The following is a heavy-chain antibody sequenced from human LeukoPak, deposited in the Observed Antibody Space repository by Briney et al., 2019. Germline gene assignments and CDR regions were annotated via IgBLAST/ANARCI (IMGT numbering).Heavy chain of an antibody. CDR1: GFAFSSFW. J-gene: IGHJ4*02. D-gene: IGHD4-17*01. CDR2: IKYDGSEK. CDR3: ETYGD. V-gene: IGHV3-7*01. Sequence: PGGFLRLSCAASGFAFSSFWMHWVRQAPGKGLEWVANIKYDGSEKNYVDSVKGRFTISRDNAKNSVYLQMESLRAEDTAMYYCETYGDWGQGTLVTVSS.